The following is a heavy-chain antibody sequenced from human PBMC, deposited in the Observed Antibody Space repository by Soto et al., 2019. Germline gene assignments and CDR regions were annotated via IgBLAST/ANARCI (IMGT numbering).Heavy chain of an antibody. CDR1: GLSFTNYA. V-gene: IGHV3-23*01. D-gene: IGHD2-2*02. CDR3: VKMSRALYPDY. CDR2: ISGVLGST. J-gene: IGHJ4*02. Sequence: EVQLLESGGGLVQPGGSLILSCAASGLSFTNYAMSWVRQAPGKGLEWVSSISGVLGSTYYADSVRGRFTISRDTSKNILFLQMNSLRAEDTAVYHCVKMSRALYPDYWGQGILVTVSS.